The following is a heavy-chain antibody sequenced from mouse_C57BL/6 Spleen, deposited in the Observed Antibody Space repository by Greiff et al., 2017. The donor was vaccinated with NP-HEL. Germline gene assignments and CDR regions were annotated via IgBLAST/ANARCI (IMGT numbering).Heavy chain of an antibody. CDR1: GFSFTTYA. CDR2: IRSKSNNYAT. CDR3: VRQDGNFPYFDY. Sequence: DVKLVESGGGLVQPKGSLKLSCAASGFSFTTYAMNWVRQAPGKGLEWVARIRSKSNNYATYYADSVKDRFTISRDDSESMLYLQMNNLKTEDTAMYYCVRQDGNFPYFDYWGQGTTLTVSS. J-gene: IGHJ2*01. V-gene: IGHV10-1*01. D-gene: IGHD2-1*01.